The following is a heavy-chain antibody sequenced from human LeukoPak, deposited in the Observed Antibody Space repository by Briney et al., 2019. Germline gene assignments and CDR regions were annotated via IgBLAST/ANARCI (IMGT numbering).Heavy chain of an antibody. J-gene: IGHJ4*02. V-gene: IGHV3-53*01. CDR2: IYVDGRT. Sequence: GGSLRPSCAASGFTVSTTYMSWVRQAPGKGLEWVSLIYVDGRTYYADSVKGRFTISRDNSKNTLYLQVNSLRAEDTAVYYCARRGDGGRSFDYWGQGTLVTVSS. D-gene: IGHD4-23*01. CDR1: GFTVSTTY. CDR3: ARRGDGGRSFDY.